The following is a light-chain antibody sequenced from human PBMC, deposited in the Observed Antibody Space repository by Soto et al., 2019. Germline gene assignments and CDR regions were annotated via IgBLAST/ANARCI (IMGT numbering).Light chain of an antibody. CDR1: SSDVGRYSY. V-gene: IGLV2-11*01. Sequence: QSVLTQPRSVSESPGQSVSISCTGTSSDVGRYSYVSWYQQHPGKAPKLMIYDVSERPSGVPDRFSGSKSGNTASLTISGLQAEDEAAYYCCSYAGTYTGVFGTGTKVTVL. J-gene: IGLJ1*01. CDR3: CSYAGTYTGV. CDR2: DVS.